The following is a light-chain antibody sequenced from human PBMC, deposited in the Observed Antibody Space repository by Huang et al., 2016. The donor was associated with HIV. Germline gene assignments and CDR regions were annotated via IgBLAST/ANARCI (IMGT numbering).Light chain of an antibody. CDR3: QQYGIAPIT. V-gene: IGKV3-20*01. Sequence: EIVLTQSPGTLSLSPGESAIFSCRASQSLDSSHLAWYQQKSGQAPRHLVFGASTRAPDIPDRFSGSGSGTDFTLTISSLEPEDFAVYYCQQYGIAPITFGQGTRLEIK. CDR2: GAS. J-gene: IGKJ5*01. CDR1: QSLDSSH.